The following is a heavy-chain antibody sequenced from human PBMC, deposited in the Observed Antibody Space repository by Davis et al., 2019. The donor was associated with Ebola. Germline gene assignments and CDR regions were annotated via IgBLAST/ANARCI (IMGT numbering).Heavy chain of an antibody. V-gene: IGHV1-18*01. D-gene: IGHD3-10*01. J-gene: IGHJ4*02. CDR1: GYTFSIYG. Sequence: AASVKVSCKASGYTFSIYGLSWVRQAPGQGLEWMGWINPYNGNTDYAQKFQGRVTVTTDTSTSTAYMDLRSLRSDDTAVYYCARDIGYSFGSGSYSKYDYWGQGTLVTVSS. CDR2: INPYNGNT. CDR3: ARDIGYSFGSGSYSKYDY.